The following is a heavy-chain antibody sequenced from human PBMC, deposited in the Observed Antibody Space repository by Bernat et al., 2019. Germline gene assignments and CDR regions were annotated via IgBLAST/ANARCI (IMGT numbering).Heavy chain of an antibody. CDR2: ISSSSTI. CDR1: GFTFSSYS. J-gene: IGHJ5*02. V-gene: IGHV3-48*02. Sequence: EVQLVESGGGLVQPGGSLRLSCAASGFTFSSYSMNWVRQAPGKGLGWVSYISSSSTIYYADSVKGRFTISRDNAKNSLYLQMNSLRDEDTAVYYCARDQVAGTGWFDPWGQGTLVTVSS. D-gene: IGHD6-19*01. CDR3: ARDQVAGTGWFDP.